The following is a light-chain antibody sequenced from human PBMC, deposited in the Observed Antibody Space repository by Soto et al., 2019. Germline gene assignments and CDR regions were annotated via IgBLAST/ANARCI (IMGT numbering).Light chain of an antibody. CDR2: DAS. CDR3: RQYNSWQPIT. V-gene: IGKV3-15*01. Sequence: EVVMPQSPATLSVSPGARATLSCRASESVSSNLAWYQQKPGQAPRLLIYDASTRATGIPDRFSGGGSGTEFTLTISSLQYEDCVANYCRQYNSWQPITFGQGT. J-gene: IGKJ5*01. CDR1: ESVSSN.